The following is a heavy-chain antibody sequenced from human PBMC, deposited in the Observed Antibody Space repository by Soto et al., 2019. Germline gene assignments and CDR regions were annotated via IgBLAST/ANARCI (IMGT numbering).Heavy chain of an antibody. J-gene: IGHJ6*02. D-gene: IGHD6-6*01. Sequence: QVQLVQSGAEVKKPGSSVKVSCKASGGTFSSYAISWVRQAPGQGLEWMGGIIPIFGTANYAQKFQGRVTITADESTSTAYMELSSLRSEDTAVYYCARDVEGIAARFAYYYGMDVWGQGTTVTVSS. CDR1: GGTFSSYA. V-gene: IGHV1-69*12. CDR3: ARDVEGIAARFAYYYGMDV. CDR2: IIPIFGTA.